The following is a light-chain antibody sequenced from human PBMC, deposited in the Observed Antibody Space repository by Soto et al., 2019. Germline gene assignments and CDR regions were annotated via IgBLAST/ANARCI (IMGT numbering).Light chain of an antibody. CDR1: QSVSSN. Sequence: EIVMTQSPATLSVCPGERATLSCRASQSVSSNLAWYQQKPGQAPRLLIYGASTRATGIPARFSGSGSGTEFTLTISSRQSEDFAGYYCQQYNNWLITFGQGTRLEIK. CDR2: GAS. V-gene: IGKV3-15*01. J-gene: IGKJ5*01. CDR3: QQYNNWLIT.